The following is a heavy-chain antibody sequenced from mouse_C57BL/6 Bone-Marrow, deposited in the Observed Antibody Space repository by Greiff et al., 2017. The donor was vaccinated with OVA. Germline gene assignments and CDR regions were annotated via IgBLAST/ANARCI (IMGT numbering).Heavy chain of an antibody. V-gene: IGHV5-6*01. CDR1: GFTFSSYG. D-gene: IGHD2-4*01. J-gene: IGHJ1*03. CDR3: ARWSDYAPCWCFDV. CDR2: ISSGGSYT. Sequence: EVMLVESGGDLVKPGGSLKLSCAASGFTFSSYGMSWVRQTPDKRLEWVATISSGGSYTYSPDSVKGRFTIARDNAKNTLYLQMSILKSEDTAMYYCARWSDYAPCWCFDVWGTGTTVTVSS.